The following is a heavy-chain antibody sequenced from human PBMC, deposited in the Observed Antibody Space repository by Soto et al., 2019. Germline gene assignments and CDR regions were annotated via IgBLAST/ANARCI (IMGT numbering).Heavy chain of an antibody. Sequence: QVQLVQSGAEVKKPGSSVKVSCKASGGTFSSYAISWVRQAPGQGLEWMGGIIPIFGTANYAQKFQGRVTITADESTRTAYIELSSLRSGGTAVDYCARVVSGESPIRHWYFELWGRGTLVPVSS. CDR3: ARVVSGESPIRHWYFEL. V-gene: IGHV1-69*12. CDR2: IIPIFGTA. J-gene: IGHJ2*01. CDR1: GGTFSSYA. D-gene: IGHD7-27*01.